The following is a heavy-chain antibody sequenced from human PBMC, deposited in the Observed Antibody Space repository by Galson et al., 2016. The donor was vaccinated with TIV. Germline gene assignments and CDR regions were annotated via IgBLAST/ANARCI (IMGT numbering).Heavy chain of an antibody. J-gene: IGHJ5*01. D-gene: IGHD4-17*01. CDR3: AREVTMSALWEKWFDS. CDR2: ISYDGSK. Sequence: SLRLSCAASGFTFSSYSTHWVRQAPGKGLEGVAVISYDGSKMYAESVRGRFTISRDNAKNTLSLQMNSLRIEDTAVYYCAREVTMSALWEKWFDSWGQGTLVTVS. V-gene: IGHV3-30-3*01. CDR1: GFTFSSYS.